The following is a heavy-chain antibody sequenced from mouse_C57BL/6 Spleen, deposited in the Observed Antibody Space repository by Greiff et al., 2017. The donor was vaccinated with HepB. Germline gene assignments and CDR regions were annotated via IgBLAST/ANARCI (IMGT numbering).Heavy chain of an antibody. CDR2: IWSGGST. J-gene: IGHJ2*01. CDR3: ARGETAQAMYYFDY. D-gene: IGHD3-2*02. Sequence: VQLQQSGPGLVQPSQRLSITCTVSGFSLTSSGVHWVRQSPGKGLEWLGVIWSGGSTDYNAAFLSRLSISKDNSKSQGFFKLNSVQADDTAIYYCARGETAQAMYYFDYWVQGTTLTVSS. V-gene: IGHV2-2*01. CDR1: GFSLTSSG.